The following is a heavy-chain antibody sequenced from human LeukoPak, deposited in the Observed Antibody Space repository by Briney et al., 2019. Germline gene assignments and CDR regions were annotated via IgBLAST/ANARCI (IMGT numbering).Heavy chain of an antibody. CDR1: GFTFSRYS. D-gene: IGHD2-8*01. CDR2: IRYDGSNK. V-gene: IGHV3-30*02. CDR3: AKDLGYCTNGVCYLLDY. J-gene: IGHJ4*02. Sequence: GGSLRLSCAASGFTFSRYSMHWVRQAPGQGLEWKAIIRYDGSNKYYADSVKGRFTISRDNSKNTLYLQMNSLRAEDTAVYYCAKDLGYCTNGVCYLLDYWGQGTLVTVSS.